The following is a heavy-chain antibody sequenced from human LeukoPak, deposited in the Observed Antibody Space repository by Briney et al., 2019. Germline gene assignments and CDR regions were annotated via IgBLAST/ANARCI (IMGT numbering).Heavy chain of an antibody. J-gene: IGHJ4*02. CDR1: GFTSSSYA. V-gene: IGHV3-23*01. Sequence: GGFLRLSCAASGFTSSSYAMSWVRQAPGKGLEWVSAISGSGGSTYYADSVKGRFTISRDNSKNTLYLQMNSLRAEDTAVYYCAKGTPGYCSGGSCFFDYWGQGTLVTVSS. CDR2: ISGSGGST. D-gene: IGHD2-15*01. CDR3: AKGTPGYCSGGSCFFDY.